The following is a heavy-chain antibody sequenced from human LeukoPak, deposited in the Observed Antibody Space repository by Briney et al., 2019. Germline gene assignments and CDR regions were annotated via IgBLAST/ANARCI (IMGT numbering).Heavy chain of an antibody. CDR3: ARAVAALWFDP. CDR2: IYYSGST. V-gene: IGHV4-59*12. J-gene: IGHJ5*02. D-gene: IGHD6-13*01. Sequence: PWETLSLTCTVSGGSISSYYWSWIRQPPGKGLEWIGYIYYSGSTNYNPSLKSRVTISVDTSKNQFSLKLSSVTAADTAVYYCARAVAALWFDPWGQGTLVTVSS. CDR1: GGSISSYY.